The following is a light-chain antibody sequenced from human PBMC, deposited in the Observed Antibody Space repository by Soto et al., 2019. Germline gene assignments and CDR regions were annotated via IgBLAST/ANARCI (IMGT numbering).Light chain of an antibody. CDR3: TSWTTSTTMI. Sequence: SVLTQPASVSGSPGQSITISCTGTSGDIGAYNFVSWYQQHPGKAPKLMLYDVNIRPSGVSNRFSGSKSGNTASLTISGLQAEDEADYYCTSWTTSTTMIFGGGTKVTVL. J-gene: IGLJ2*01. V-gene: IGLV2-14*03. CDR2: DVN. CDR1: SGDIGAYNF.